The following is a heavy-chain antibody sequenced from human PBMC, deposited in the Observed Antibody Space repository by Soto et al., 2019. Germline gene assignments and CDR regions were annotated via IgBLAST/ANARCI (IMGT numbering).Heavy chain of an antibody. CDR2: ISDSGGST. J-gene: IGHJ4*02. D-gene: IGHD2-2*01. CDR3: AKLSSGSGVVIPSAINF. CDR1: GFTFSRYA. Sequence: QPGGSLRLSCAASGFTFSRYAMSWVRQAPGKGLEWISGISDSGGSTYYADSVKGRFTTSRDNTKNTLYLQMNSLRAEDTAVYYCAKLSSGSGVVIPSAINFWGQGTLVTVSS. V-gene: IGHV3-23*01.